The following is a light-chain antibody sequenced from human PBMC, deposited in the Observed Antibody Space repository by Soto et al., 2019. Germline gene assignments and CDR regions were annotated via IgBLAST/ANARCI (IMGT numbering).Light chain of an antibody. Sequence: TQSPATLSLSPGEIATLSCRASQRISSTYLAWYHQKPGQAPRLLIYGASNRATGIPDRFNGSGSGTDFTLTISSVEPEDFAMYYCHQRNQFGQGTRLEIK. CDR2: GAS. J-gene: IGKJ5*01. CDR1: QRISSTY. V-gene: IGKV3D-20*02. CDR3: HQRNQ.